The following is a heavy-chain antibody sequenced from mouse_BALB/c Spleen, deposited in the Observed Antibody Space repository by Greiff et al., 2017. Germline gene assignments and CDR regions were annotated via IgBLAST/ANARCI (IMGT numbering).Heavy chain of an antibody. CDR1: GFTFSSFG. Sequence: EVQRVESGGGLVQPGGSRKLSCAASGFTFSSFGMHWVRQAPEKGLEWVAYISSGSSTIYYADTVKGRFTISRDNPKNTLYLQMSSLRSEDTALYYCASHGDRYGAMDYWGQGTSVTVSS. V-gene: IGHV5-17*02. CDR2: ISSGSSTI. D-gene: IGHD2-14*01. CDR3: ASHGDRYGAMDY. J-gene: IGHJ4*01.